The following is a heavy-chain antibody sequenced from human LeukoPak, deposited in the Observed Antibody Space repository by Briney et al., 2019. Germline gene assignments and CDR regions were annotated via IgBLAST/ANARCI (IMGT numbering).Heavy chain of an antibody. V-gene: IGHV4-4*02. D-gene: IGHD5-12*01. CDR2: IYHSGST. CDR1: GGSISSSNW. CDR3: ARETGFSGYDEGFDV. Sequence: SETLSLTCAVSGGSISSSNWWSWVRQPPGKGLEWIGEIYHSGSTNYNPSLKSRVTISVDTSTNQFSLKVNSVTAADTAVYYCARETGFSGYDEGFDVWGQGTVVTVSS. J-gene: IGHJ3*01.